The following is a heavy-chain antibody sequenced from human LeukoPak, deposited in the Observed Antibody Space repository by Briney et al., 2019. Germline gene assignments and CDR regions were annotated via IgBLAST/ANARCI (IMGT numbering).Heavy chain of an antibody. J-gene: IGHJ4*02. CDR2: ISYDGSNK. CDR1: GFTFSNYG. Sequence: GGSLRLSCAASGFTFSNYGMHWVRQAPGKGLEWVAVISYDGSNKYYADSVKGRFTISRDNSKNTLYLRMNSLRAEDTAVYYCCKIAAAGSISDYWGQGTLVTVSS. CDR3: CKIAAAGSISDY. D-gene: IGHD6-13*01. V-gene: IGHV3-30*03.